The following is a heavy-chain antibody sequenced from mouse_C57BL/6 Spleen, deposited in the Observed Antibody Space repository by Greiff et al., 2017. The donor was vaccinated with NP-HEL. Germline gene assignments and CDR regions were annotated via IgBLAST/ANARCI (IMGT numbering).Heavy chain of an antibody. J-gene: IGHJ3*01. CDR1: GYTFTDYY. Sequence: EVKLQQSGPELVKPGASVKISCKASGYTFTDYYMNWVKQSHGKSLEWIGDINPNNGGTSYNQKFKGKATLTVDKSSSTAYMELRSLTSEDSAVYYCAREADYETYWGQGTLVTVSA. V-gene: IGHV1-26*01. D-gene: IGHD2-4*01. CDR2: INPNNGGT. CDR3: AREADYETY.